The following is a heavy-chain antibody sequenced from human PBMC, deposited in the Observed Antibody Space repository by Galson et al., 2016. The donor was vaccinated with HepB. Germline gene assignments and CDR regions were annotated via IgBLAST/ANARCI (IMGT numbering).Heavy chain of an antibody. D-gene: IGHD3-10*01. V-gene: IGHV3-30*18. CDR3: AKDVYTSGSEYGMDV. J-gene: IGHJ6*02. CDR2: VSYDGYSK. Sequence: SLRLSCAASGFFFSNYGMHWVRQAPGKGLAWVAVVSYDGYSKYYADSVKGRFTISRHNSKTTMYLQMNSLRVEDTAVYYGAKDVYTSGSEYGMDVWGQGTAVTVSS. CDR1: GFFFSNYG.